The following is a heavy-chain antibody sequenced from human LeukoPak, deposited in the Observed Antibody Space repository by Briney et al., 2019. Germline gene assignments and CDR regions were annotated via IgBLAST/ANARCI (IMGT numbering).Heavy chain of an antibody. CDR3: AKDQQWLNYYYYYMDV. D-gene: IGHD6-19*01. CDR2: IRYDGSNK. Sequence: GGSLRLSCAASGFTFSSYGMHWVRQAPGKGLEWVAFIRYDGSNKYYADSMKGRFTISRDNSKNTLYLQMNSLRAEDTAVYYCAKDQQWLNYYYYYMDVWGKGTTVTVSS. CDR1: GFTFSSYG. J-gene: IGHJ6*03. V-gene: IGHV3-30*02.